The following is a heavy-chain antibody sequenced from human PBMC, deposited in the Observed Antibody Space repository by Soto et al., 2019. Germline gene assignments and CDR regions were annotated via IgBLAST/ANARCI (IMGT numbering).Heavy chain of an antibody. CDR1: GFVFGRNS. CDR2: ISAGGDLS. CDR3: SKWDGYGDY. J-gene: IGHJ4*02. V-gene: IGHV3-23*01. Sequence: EVQLLESGGDLIHPGGSLRLSCAASGFVFGRNSMTWVRQTPGKGLEWVAGISAGGDLSWHADFVKGRFTISRDNSKNMVYLQMNHLRVDYTAFYFCSKWDGYGDYWGRGALVTVSA. D-gene: IGHD3-22*01.